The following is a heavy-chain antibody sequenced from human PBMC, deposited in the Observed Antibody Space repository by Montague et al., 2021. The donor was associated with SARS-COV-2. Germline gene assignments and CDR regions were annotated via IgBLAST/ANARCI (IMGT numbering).Heavy chain of an antibody. V-gene: IGHV3-30*03. CDR3: ARGSSVIDIVVVVAAGFDP. CDR2: ISYDGSNK. Sequence: SLRLSCAASGFTFSSYGMHWVRQAPGKGLEWVAVISYDGSNKYYADSAKGRFTISRDNSKNTLYLQMNSLRAEDTAVYYCARGSSVIDIVVVVAAGFDPWGQGTLVTVSS. J-gene: IGHJ5*02. CDR1: GFTFSSYG. D-gene: IGHD2-15*01.